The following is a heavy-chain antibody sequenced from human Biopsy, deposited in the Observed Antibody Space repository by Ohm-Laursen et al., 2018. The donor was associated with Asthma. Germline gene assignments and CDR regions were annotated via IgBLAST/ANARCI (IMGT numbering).Heavy chain of an antibody. CDR1: GYSLTDLS. CDR3: ASDFPKDYVRYNFQF. V-gene: IGHV1-24*01. Sequence: ASVKVSCKISGYSLTDLSMHWVRQAPGQGLEWMGGHDHEGGGTVNARRFQGRVTMTEDASTDTAYMELSSLSSDDTAVYYCASDFPKDYVRYNFQFWGQGTLVTVSS. CDR2: HDHEGGGT. J-gene: IGHJ4*02. D-gene: IGHD4-17*01.